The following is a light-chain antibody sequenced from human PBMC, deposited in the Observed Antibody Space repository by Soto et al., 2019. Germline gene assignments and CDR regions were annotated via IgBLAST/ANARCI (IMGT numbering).Light chain of an antibody. Sequence: QSALTQPASVSGSPGQSITISCTGTSSDLGGYDYVSWYQQYPGKAPKLIIYEVSNRPSGISVRFSGSKSGSAASLTVSGLQAEDEADYYCSSYSGRSHGVFGGGTKVTVL. CDR1: SSDLGGYDY. J-gene: IGLJ3*02. V-gene: IGLV2-14*01. CDR3: SSYSGRSHGV. CDR2: EVS.